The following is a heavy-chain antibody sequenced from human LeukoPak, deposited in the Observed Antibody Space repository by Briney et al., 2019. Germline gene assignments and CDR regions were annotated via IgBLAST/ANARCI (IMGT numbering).Heavy chain of an antibody. Sequence: GGSLRLSCAASGFTFSSYGMSWVRQAPGKGLEWVSAITATSSSTHDADSVQGRFTISKDNSKNTLYLQMNSLRPEDTAIYYCARDLVFRGETGAFDIWGQGTMVTVSS. V-gene: IGHV3-23*01. CDR1: GFTFSSYG. CDR2: ITATSSST. J-gene: IGHJ3*02. CDR3: ARDLVFRGETGAFDI. D-gene: IGHD3-10*01.